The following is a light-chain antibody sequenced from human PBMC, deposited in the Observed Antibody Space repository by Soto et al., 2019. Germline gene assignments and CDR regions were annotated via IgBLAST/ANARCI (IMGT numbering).Light chain of an antibody. CDR3: QQYGCSPHT. Sequence: EIVLTQTPGTLSLSPGERAILSCRASQSVSSSYLAWYQHKPGQAPRLLIYGASRRATGIPGRFSGSGAGTDFNLTISRLEPEDFAVYSCQQYGCSPHTCGHGTNLEIK. J-gene: IGKJ2*01. CDR1: QSVSSSY. CDR2: GAS. V-gene: IGKV3-20*01.